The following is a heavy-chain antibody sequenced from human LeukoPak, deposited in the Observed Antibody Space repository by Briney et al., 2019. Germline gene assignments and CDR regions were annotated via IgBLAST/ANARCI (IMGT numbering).Heavy chain of an antibody. CDR3: ARMKWGYCSSTSCSYYFDY. Sequence: GGSLRLSCAASGFTFSSYGMHWVRQAPGKGLEWVAVISYDGSNKYYADSVKGRFTISRDNAKNSLYLQMNSLRAEDTAVYYCARMKWGYCSSTSCSYYFDYWGQGTLVTVSS. D-gene: IGHD2-2*01. V-gene: IGHV3-30*03. CDR2: ISYDGSNK. CDR1: GFTFSSYG. J-gene: IGHJ4*02.